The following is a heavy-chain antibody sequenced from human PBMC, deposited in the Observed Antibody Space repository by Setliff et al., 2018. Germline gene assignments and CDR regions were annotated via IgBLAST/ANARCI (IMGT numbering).Heavy chain of an antibody. Sequence: PGESLKISCQGSGYSFSTYWIGWVRQMPGKGLEWMGFIYPGDSDTRYSPSFQGQVTIPADKSISTAYLQRSSLKASDTAIYYCVREGRAEPAETWGQGTLVTVSS. V-gene: IGHV5-51*01. CDR1: GYSFSTYW. J-gene: IGHJ5*02. CDR2: IYPGDSDT. CDR3: VREGRAEPAET. D-gene: IGHD6-19*01.